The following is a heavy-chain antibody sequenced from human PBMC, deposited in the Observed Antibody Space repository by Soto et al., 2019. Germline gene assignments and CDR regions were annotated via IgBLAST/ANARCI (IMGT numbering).Heavy chain of an antibody. Sequence: QVQLVESGGGVVQPGRSLRLSCAASGFTFSSYGMHWVRQAPGKGLEWVAVISYDGSNKYYADSVKGRFTISRDNSKNTLYLQMNSLRAEDMAVYYCAKDKWFDPWGQGTLVTVSS. CDR1: GFTFSSYG. V-gene: IGHV3-30*18. J-gene: IGHJ5*02. CDR2: ISYDGSNK. CDR3: AKDKWFDP.